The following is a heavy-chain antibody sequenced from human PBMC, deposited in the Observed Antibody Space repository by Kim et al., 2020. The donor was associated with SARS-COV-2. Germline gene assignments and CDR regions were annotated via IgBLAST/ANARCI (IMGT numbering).Heavy chain of an antibody. CDR1: GGSFSGYY. J-gene: IGHJ4*02. V-gene: IGHV4-34*01. CDR3: AVMTTVTTPNFDY. Sequence: SETLSLTCAVYGGSFSGYYWSWIRQPPGKGLEWIGEINHSGSTNYNPSLKSRVTISVDTSKNQFSLKLSSVTAADTAVYYCAVMTTVTTPNFDYWGQGTLVTVSS. CDR2: INHSGST. D-gene: IGHD4-4*01.